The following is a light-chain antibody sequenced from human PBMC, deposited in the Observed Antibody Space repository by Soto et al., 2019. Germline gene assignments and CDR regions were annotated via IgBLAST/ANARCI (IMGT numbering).Light chain of an antibody. CDR1: QSISSW. CDR2: KAS. Sequence: DIQMTQSPSTLSASVGDRVTITCRASQSISSWLAWYQQKPGKAPKLLIYKASSLESGDPSRFSGSGSGTEFTLTISSLQPDDFATYYFQQYNSPWTFGQGTKVDIK. J-gene: IGKJ1*01. CDR3: QQYNSPWT. V-gene: IGKV1-5*03.